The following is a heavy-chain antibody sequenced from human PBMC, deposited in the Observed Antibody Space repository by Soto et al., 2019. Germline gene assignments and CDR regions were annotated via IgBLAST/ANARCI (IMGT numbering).Heavy chain of an antibody. J-gene: IGHJ6*02. V-gene: IGHV1-69*01. CDR3: ARVLTAMAIELGPMDV. D-gene: IGHD5-18*01. Sequence: QVQLVQSGAEVKKPGSSVKVSCKASGGTFSSYAISWVRQAPGQGLEWMGGIIPIFGTANYAQKFQGRVTITADESTSTAYMELSSLRAEDTAVYYCARVLTAMAIELGPMDVWGQGTTVTVSS. CDR2: IIPIFGTA. CDR1: GGTFSSYA.